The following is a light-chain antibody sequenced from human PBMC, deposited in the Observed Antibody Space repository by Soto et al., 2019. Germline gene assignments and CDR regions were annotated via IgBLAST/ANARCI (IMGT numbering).Light chain of an antibody. J-gene: IGLJ1*01. Sequence: SLLTQPASVSGSPGQSITISCTGNSRDVGSYNLVSWYQQHPGKAPKLMIYEGSKRPSGVSNRFSGSKSGNTASLTISGLQAEDEADYYCCSYAGSSTHYVFGTGTKVTVL. V-gene: IGLV2-23*01. CDR1: SRDVGSYNL. CDR3: CSYAGSSTHYV. CDR2: EGS.